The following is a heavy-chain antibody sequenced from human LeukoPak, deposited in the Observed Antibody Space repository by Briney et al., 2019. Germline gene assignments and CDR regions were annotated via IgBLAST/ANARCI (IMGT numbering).Heavy chain of an antibody. CDR1: GFTFTSNC. D-gene: IGHD3-22*01. CDR3: ATGSAHYYDS. Sequence: GGSLRLSCAASGFTFTSNCMHWVRQAPGKGLEWVAVIPHDGSDASYADSVRGRFTISRDNSKNTQYLQMNSLRIEDSAVHYCATGSAHYYDSWGQGTLVTVSS. V-gene: IGHV3-30-3*01. CDR2: IPHDGSDA. J-gene: IGHJ5*01.